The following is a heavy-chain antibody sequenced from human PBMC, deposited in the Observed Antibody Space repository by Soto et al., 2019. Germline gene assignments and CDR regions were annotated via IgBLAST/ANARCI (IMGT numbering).Heavy chain of an antibody. V-gene: IGHV1-18*01. D-gene: IGHD3-10*01. Sequence: QVHLVQSGAEVKKPGASVKVSCKCSGYTFTSYGITWVRQAPGQGLEWMGWISAHNDNTDYAQKLQGRVTVTRDTSTSTAYMELRSLRSDDTAVYYCARGRYGAYWGQGAVVTVSS. CDR1: GYTFTSYG. J-gene: IGHJ4*02. CDR3: ARGRYGAY. CDR2: ISAHNDNT.